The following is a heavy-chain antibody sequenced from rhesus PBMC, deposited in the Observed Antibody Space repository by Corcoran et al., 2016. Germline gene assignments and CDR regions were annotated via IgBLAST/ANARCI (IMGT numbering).Heavy chain of an antibody. CDR2: IGGSSGST. Sequence: QVQLQESGPGLVKPSETLSLTCAVSGYSISSGYGWSWIRQPPGKGLEWIGYIGGSSGSTNYNPSLKNRVTMSIDTSKNQFSLKLSSVTAADTAVYYCARGGYSQRNWGQGVLVTVSS. V-gene: IGHV4-127*01. J-gene: IGHJ4*01. CDR3: ARGGYSQRN. CDR1: GYSISSGYG. D-gene: IGHD1-44*02.